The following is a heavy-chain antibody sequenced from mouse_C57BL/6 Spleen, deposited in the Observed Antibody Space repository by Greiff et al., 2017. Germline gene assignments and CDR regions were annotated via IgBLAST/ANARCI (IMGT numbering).Heavy chain of an antibody. Sequence: VQLQQPGAELVKPGASVKMSCKASGYTFTSYWITWVKQRPGQGLEWIGDIYPGSGSTNYNEKFKSKATLTVDTSSSTAYMQHSSLTSEDSAVYYCARPYDGYYNYYAMDYWGQGTSVTVSS. CDR3: ARPYDGYYNYYAMDY. CDR1: GYTFTSYW. V-gene: IGHV1-55*01. J-gene: IGHJ4*01. CDR2: IYPGSGST. D-gene: IGHD2-3*01.